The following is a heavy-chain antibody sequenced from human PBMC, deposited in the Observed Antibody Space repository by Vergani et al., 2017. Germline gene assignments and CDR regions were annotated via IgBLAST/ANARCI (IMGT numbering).Heavy chain of an antibody. CDR1: GFTFSSYA. J-gene: IGHJ4*02. CDR2: ISSDGRNK. CDR3: ARDYGGNGFFDY. Sequence: QVQLVESGGGVVQPGRSLRLSCAASGFTFSSYAMHWVRQASGKGLERVAVISSDGRNKYYADSVKGRFTISRDNSKNTLYLQINSLRTEETAVSYCARDYGGNGFFDYWGQGTLVIVSS. D-gene: IGHD4-23*01. V-gene: IGHV3-30*04.